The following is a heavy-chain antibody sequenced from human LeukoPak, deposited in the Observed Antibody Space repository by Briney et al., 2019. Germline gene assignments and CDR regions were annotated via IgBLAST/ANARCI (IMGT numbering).Heavy chain of an antibody. CDR3: ARPWNYYYYYGMDV. CDR2: ISSSSSTI. CDR1: GFTFSSYS. J-gene: IGHJ6*02. Sequence: SGGYLRLSCAASGFTFSSYSMNWVRQAPGKGLEWISYISSSSSTIYYADSVKGRFTISRDNAKNSLYLQMNSLRDEDTAVYYCARPWNYYYYYGMDVWGQGTTVTVSS. D-gene: IGHD1-1*01. V-gene: IGHV3-48*02.